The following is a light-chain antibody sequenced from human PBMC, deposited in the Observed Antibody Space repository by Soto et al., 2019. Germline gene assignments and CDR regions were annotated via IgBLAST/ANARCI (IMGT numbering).Light chain of an antibody. CDR3: QQRSNWPWT. CDR1: QSVTTF. J-gene: IGKJ1*01. CDR2: DAS. Sequence: EIVLTQSPATLSLSPGERATLSCRASQSVTTFLAWYQQKPGQAPRLLISDASDRATGIPARFSGSGSGTDFTLTISSLESEDCAVYYCQQRSNWPWTFGQGTKVEI. V-gene: IGKV3-11*01.